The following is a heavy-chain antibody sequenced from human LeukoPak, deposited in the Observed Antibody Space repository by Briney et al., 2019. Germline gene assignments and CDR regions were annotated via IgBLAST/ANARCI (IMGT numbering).Heavy chain of an antibody. Sequence: PSQTLSLTCTASGGSISSSGYYWGWIRQPPGKGLEWIASINYSGTTYYNPSLKSRVTISEDRSKNQFSLKLSSVTAADTAVYYCARLRDGRWLLEYWGQGTLVTVSS. V-gene: IGHV4-39*01. CDR3: ARLRDGRWLLEY. D-gene: IGHD5-24*01. J-gene: IGHJ4*02. CDR2: INYSGTT. CDR1: GGSISSSGYY.